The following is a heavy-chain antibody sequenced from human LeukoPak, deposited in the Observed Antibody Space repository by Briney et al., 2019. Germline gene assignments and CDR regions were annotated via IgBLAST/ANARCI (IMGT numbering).Heavy chain of an antibody. J-gene: IGHJ4*02. CDR3: ARRTGPGRGYSYFDY. CDR2: IYYSGST. Sequence: SETLSLTCTVSGSSISSRSYYWGWIRQPPGKGLEWIGSIYYSGSTYYNPSLKSRVTISVDTSKNQFSLKLSSVTAADTAVYYCARRTGPGRGYSYFDYWGQGTLVTVSS. CDR1: GSSISSRSYY. V-gene: IGHV4-39*01. D-gene: IGHD5-18*01.